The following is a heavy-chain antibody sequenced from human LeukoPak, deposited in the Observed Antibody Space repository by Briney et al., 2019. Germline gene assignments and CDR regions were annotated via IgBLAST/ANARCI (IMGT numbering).Heavy chain of an antibody. J-gene: IGHJ6*02. CDR1: GFTLSSYA. D-gene: IGHD2-2*01. V-gene: IGHV3-30-3*01. CDR2: ISYDGSNK. Sequence: GGSLRLSCAASGFTLSSYAMHWVRQAPGKGLEWVAVISYDGSNKYYADSVKGRFSISRDNSKTTLYLQMNSLRAEDTAVYYCARDLQDIVVVPAAPYYYYGMDVWGQGSTVTVSS. CDR3: ARDLQDIVVVPAAPYYYYGMDV.